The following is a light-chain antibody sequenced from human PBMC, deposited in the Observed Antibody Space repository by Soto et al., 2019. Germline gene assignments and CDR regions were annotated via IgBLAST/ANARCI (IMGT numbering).Light chain of an antibody. J-gene: IGKJ1*01. Sequence: EVVLTQSPGTLSLSPGERASLSCRASQSVSNSFLAWYQQKPGQSPRLLIYAASARAIGIPDRFSGSGSGTDFTLTISRLESEDFAVYYCQQYGHSPRTFGQGTKVEVK. CDR3: QQYGHSPRT. CDR2: AAS. V-gene: IGKV3-20*01. CDR1: QSVSNSF.